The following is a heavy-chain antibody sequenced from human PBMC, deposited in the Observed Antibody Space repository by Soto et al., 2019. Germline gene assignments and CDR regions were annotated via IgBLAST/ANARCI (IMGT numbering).Heavy chain of an antibody. J-gene: IGHJ4*02. CDR3: ATPDTYCSGGSCYDFDY. Sequence: VQLVESGGGLVQPGGSLRLSCAASGFTFSSYSMNWVRQAPGKGLEWVSYISSSSSTIYYADSVKGRFTISRDNAKNSLYLQMNSLRAEDTAVYYCATPDTYCSGGSCYDFDYWGQGTLVTVSS. V-gene: IGHV3-48*01. D-gene: IGHD2-15*01. CDR2: ISSSSSTI. CDR1: GFTFSSYS.